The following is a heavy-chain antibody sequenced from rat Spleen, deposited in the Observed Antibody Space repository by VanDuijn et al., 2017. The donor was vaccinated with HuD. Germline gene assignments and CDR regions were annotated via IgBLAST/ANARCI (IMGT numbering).Heavy chain of an antibody. J-gene: IGHJ3*01. V-gene: IGHV5S14*01. CDR2: ISAGGADT. CDR1: GFTFRNFD. CDR3: TIAFAY. Sequence: EVQLVESGGGLVQPGRSLKVSCAASGFTFRNFDMAWVRQTPTKGLEWVASISAGGADTYYRDSVKGRFTISRDDAKNTQSLQMDSLRSEDTATYYCTIAFAYWGQGTLVTVSS.